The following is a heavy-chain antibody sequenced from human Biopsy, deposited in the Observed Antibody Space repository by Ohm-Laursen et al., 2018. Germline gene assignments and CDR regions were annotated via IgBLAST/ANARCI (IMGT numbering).Heavy chain of an antibody. CDR2: ISYTGYT. J-gene: IGHJ4*02. CDR1: GGSFTGHY. CDR3: ARGSNDFGGLYFPR. D-gene: IGHD4-23*01. Sequence: GTLSLTCIVSGGSFTGHYWSWIRQPPGKGLEWIGHISYTGYTSYNASLKSRVTISVDTSRNHFSLRLSSLTAADTAVYYCARGSNDFGGLYFPRWGQGTLLTVPS. V-gene: IGHV4-59*11.